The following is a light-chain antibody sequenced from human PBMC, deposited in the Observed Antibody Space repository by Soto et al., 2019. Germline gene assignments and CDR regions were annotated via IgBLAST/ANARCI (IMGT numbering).Light chain of an antibody. CDR1: NSSIGAGYD. V-gene: IGLV1-40*01. CDR3: QSYDNGLGGHVV. J-gene: IGLJ2*01. CDR2: GNN. Sequence: QSVLTQPPSVSGAPGQGVAISCTGTNSSIGAGYDVQWYQHLPGRAPRLLVHGNNNRPSGVPDRFSASKSGTSASLAITGLQTEDEADYYCQSYDNGLGGHVVFGGGTKLTVL.